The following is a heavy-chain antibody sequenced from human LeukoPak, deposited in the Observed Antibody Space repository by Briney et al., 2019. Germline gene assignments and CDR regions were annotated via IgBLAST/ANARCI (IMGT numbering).Heavy chain of an antibody. D-gene: IGHD3-10*01. CDR2: IIPILGIP. CDR1: GGTFSSYA. Sequence: SVKVSRKASGGTFSSYAISWVRQAPGQGLEWMGRIIPILGIPNYAQKLQGRVTMTTDTSTSTAYMELRSLRSDDTAVYYCARAVPITMVRGVLDLWDDYYYYMDVWAKGPRSPSP. CDR3: ARAVPITMVRGVLDLWDDYYYYMDV. V-gene: IGHV1-69*04. J-gene: IGHJ6*03.